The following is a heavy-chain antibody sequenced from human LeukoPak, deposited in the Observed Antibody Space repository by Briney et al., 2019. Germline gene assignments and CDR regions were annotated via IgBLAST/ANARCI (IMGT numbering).Heavy chain of an antibody. D-gene: IGHD2-15*01. CDR3: ARTDCSGGNCYRRDYNWFDP. V-gene: IGHV4-4*02. CDR2: IYHSGST. CDR1: GGSISSSNW. Sequence: PSGTLSLTCAVSGGSISSSNWWSWVRQPPGKGLEWIGEIYHSGSTNYNPSLKSRVTISVDKSKNQFSLKLSSVTAADTAVYYCARTDCSGGNCYRRDYNWFDPWGQGTLVTVSS. J-gene: IGHJ5*02.